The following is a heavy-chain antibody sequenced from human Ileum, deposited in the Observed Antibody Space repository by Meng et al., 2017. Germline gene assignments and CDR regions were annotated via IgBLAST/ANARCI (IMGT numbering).Heavy chain of an antibody. J-gene: IGHJ4*02. CDR1: GYTFTGYY. CDR3: ARVGSTTSPADY. CDR2: INPSTGNT. Sequence: ASVKVSCKASGYTFTGYYIHWVRQAPGQGLEWMGWINPSTGNTLYSQKFQGRVTITSDRSINTAYLDLSRLTSDDTAMYYCARVGSTTSPADYWGQGTLVTVSS. V-gene: IGHV1-2*02. D-gene: IGHD1-26*01.